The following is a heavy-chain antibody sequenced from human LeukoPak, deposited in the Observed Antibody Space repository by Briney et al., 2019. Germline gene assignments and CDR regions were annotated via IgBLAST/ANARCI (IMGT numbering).Heavy chain of an antibody. V-gene: IGHV3-53*01. D-gene: IGHD1-26*01. J-gene: IGHJ3*02. CDR1: WLTVSSNR. CDR2: IFGGERT. CDR3: AREKYSGNYNDAFDI. Sequence: GGSLTLFRAPSWLTVSSNRMRWVRQAPGEGLEWVSVIFGGERTYYADPVKGGFTISRDNSNNTVYLQKNSLRAGDTVGDYCAREKYSGNYNDAFDIWGQGTMVTVSS.